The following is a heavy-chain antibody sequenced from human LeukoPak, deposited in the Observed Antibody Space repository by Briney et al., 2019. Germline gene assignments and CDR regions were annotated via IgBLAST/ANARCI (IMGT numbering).Heavy chain of an antibody. CDR2: ISWDGDTT. J-gene: IGHJ4*02. CDR3: AKDRSNMDYFDY. Sequence: PGGSLRLSCAASGFTFSSHWMHWVRQAPGKGLEWVSLISWDGDTTVYADSVKGRFTVSRDNSKDSLYLQMNSLRSEDTAFYYCAKDRSNMDYFDYWGQGTLVTVSS. V-gene: IGHV3-43*01. CDR1: GFTFSSHW. D-gene: IGHD2/OR15-2a*01.